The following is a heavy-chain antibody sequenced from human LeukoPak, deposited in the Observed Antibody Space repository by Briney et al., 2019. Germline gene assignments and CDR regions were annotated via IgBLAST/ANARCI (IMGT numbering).Heavy chain of an antibody. J-gene: IGHJ5*02. D-gene: IGHD6-19*01. V-gene: IGHV4-59*01. CDR3: ARGGWYSHL. CDR2: IYYSGST. CDR1: GGSISTYY. Sequence: SETLSLTCTVSGGSISTYYWSWIRQPPGKGLEGIGYIYYSGSTYNPSLKSRVTISVDTSKNQFYLKLSSVTGADTAVYYCARGGWYSHLWGQGALVTVSS.